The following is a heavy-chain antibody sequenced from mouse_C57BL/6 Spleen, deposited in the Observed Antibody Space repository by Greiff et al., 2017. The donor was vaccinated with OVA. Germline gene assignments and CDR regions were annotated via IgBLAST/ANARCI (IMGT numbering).Heavy chain of an antibody. D-gene: IGHD2-3*01. Sequence: VQLQQSGAELVRPGASVKLSCKASGYTFTDYYINWVKQRPGQGLEWIARIYPGSGNTYYNEKFKGKATLTAEKSSSTAYMQLSSLTSEDSAVYFCARRDGYYDYAMDYWGQGTSVTVSS. CDR1: GYTFTDYY. V-gene: IGHV1-76*01. J-gene: IGHJ4*01. CDR2: IYPGSGNT. CDR3: ARRDGYYDYAMDY.